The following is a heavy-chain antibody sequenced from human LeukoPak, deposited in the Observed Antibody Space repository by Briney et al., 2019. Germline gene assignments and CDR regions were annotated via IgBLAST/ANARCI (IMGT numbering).Heavy chain of an antibody. CDR2: IDWDDDN. D-gene: IGHD3-16*01. Sequence: SGPALRRPTQTLALTCTFSGFSLSTSGMRVSWIRQPPGKALEWLARIDWDDDNFYSTSLKTRLTISKDTSKNQVVLTMTNMDPVDTATYYCARTYDGTYFDCWGQGTLVTVSS. CDR3: ARTYDGTYFDC. CDR1: GFSLSTSGMR. V-gene: IGHV2-70*04. J-gene: IGHJ4*02.